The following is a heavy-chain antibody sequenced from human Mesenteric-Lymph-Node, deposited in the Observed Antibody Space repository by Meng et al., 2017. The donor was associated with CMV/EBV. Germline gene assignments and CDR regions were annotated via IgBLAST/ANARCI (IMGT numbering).Heavy chain of an antibody. Sequence: GESLKISCTASGFSVSSNYMNWVRQAPKKGLEWVSVIYSGGGTYYADSVKGRFTISRDNAKNSLYLQMNSLRAEDTAVYYCARFITIFGVANYGMDVWGQGTTVTVSS. V-gene: IGHV3-53*01. J-gene: IGHJ6*02. CDR3: ARFITIFGVANYGMDV. D-gene: IGHD3-3*01. CDR1: GFSVSSNY. CDR2: IYSGGGT.